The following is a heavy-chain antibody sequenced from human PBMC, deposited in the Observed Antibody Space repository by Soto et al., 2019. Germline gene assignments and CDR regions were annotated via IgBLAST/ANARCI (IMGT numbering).Heavy chain of an antibody. J-gene: IGHJ4*02. CDR3: ARVESSGGYSYPFDY. D-gene: IGHD5-12*01. CDR1: GGSINNNNYY. CDR2: IHYSGNT. Sequence: QVQLQESGPGLVKPSQTLSLTCTVSGGSINNNNYYWSWIRQHPGKGLEWIGYIHYSGNTYYNPSLKSRSFISVDTSKNQFSLNLNSVTAADTAVYYCARVESSGGYSYPFDYWGQGILVTVS. V-gene: IGHV4-31*03.